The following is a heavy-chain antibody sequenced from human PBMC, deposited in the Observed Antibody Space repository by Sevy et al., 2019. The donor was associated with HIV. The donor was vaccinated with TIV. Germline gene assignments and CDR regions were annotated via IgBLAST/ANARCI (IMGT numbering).Heavy chain of an antibody. CDR3: ARAEYGHSRGWYSWLDA. Sequence: SETLSLTCTVSTGYINNYYWTWVRQSPGKGPEWIGYIYYRGNTKYNPSLESRVSMSIDTNKEQFSLTLTSVTGADSAIYYCARAEYGHSRGWYSWLDAWGQRILVTVSS. V-gene: IGHV4-59*01. CDR2: IYYRGNT. D-gene: IGHD6-19*01. CDR1: TGYINNYY. J-gene: IGHJ5*02.